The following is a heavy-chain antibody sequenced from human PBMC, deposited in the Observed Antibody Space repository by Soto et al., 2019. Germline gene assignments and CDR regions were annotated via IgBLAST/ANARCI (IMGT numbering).Heavy chain of an antibody. D-gene: IGHD1-20*01. CDR2: ISYEGNTK. CDR3: ARDNLFRGGLTSDVDV. Sequence: PGGSLRLSCAASGLTFSLSALHWVRQAPGKGLDWLAVISYEGNTKFYADSVRGRFTISRDNSNDTVYLQMNSLRPEDTALYLCARDNLFRGGLTSDVDVWGQGTTVTVCS. V-gene: IGHV3-30-3*01. J-gene: IGHJ6*02. CDR1: GLTFSLSA.